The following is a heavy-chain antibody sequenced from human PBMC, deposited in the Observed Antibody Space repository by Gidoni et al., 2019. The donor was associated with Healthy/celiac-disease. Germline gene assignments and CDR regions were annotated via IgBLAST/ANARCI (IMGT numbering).Heavy chain of an antibody. D-gene: IGHD6-13*01. CDR3: ARDPMYSSSWYSLAFDI. Sequence: EVQLVESGGGLVKPGGSLRLSCAASGFPFSSYSMNWVRQAPGKGLEWVSSMSSSSSYIYYADSVKGRFTISRDNAKNSLYLQMNSLRAEDTAVYYCARDPMYSSSWYSLAFDIWGQGTMVTVSS. J-gene: IGHJ3*02. V-gene: IGHV3-21*01. CDR1: GFPFSSYS. CDR2: MSSSSSYI.